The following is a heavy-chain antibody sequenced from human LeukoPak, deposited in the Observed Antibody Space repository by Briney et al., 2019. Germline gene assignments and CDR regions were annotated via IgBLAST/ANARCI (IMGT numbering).Heavy chain of an antibody. J-gene: IGHJ4*02. CDR3: ARHAGGIAAAGTRPFDY. Sequence: SETLSLTCTISGGSISSSSYYWGWIRQPPGKGLEWIGSIYYSGSTYYNPSLKSRVTMSVDTSKNQFSLKLSSVTAADTAVYYCARHAGGIAAAGTRPFDYWGQGTLVTVSS. D-gene: IGHD6-13*01. V-gene: IGHV4-39*01. CDR1: GGSISSSSYY. CDR2: IYYSGST.